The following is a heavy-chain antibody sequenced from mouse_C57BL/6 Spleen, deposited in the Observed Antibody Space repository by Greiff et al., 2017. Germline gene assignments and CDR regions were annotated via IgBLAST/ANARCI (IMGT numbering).Heavy chain of an antibody. V-gene: IGHV1-22*01. CDR3: AQNYYGSREAWFAY. Sequence: EVQLQQSGPELVKPGASVKMSCKASGYTFTDYNMHWVKQSHGKSLEWIGYINPNNGGTSYNQKFKGKATLTVNKSSSTAYMELRSLTSEDSAVYYCAQNYYGSREAWFAYWGQGTLVTVSA. D-gene: IGHD1-1*01. CDR2: INPNNGGT. CDR1: GYTFTDYN. J-gene: IGHJ3*01.